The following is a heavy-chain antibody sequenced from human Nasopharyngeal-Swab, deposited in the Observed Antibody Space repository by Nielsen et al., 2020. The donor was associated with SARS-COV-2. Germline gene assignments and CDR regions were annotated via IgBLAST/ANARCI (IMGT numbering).Heavy chain of an antibody. CDR2: ISSSRTYI. Sequence: GGSLRLSCVGSGLTFSSYGMHWVRQAPGEGLEWVSSISSSRTYIYSADSVKGRFTISRDNAQNSLYLQMSSLIAEDPVVYYCARMGPPLATVTTGDYWGQGTLVTVSS. CDR3: ARMGPPLATVTTGDY. CDR1: GLTFSSYG. V-gene: IGHV3-21*01. D-gene: IGHD4-17*01. J-gene: IGHJ4*02.